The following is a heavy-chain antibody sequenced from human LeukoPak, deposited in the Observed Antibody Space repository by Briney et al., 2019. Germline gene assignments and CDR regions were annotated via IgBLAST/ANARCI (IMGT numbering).Heavy chain of an antibody. CDR1: GGSISSYY. J-gene: IGHJ5*02. CDR2: IYYSGST. Sequence: KPSETLSLTCTVSGGSISSYYWSWIRQPPGPGLEWIGYIYYSGSTNYNPSLRSRVTISVDTSNNQFSLKLNSETAADTAVYYCAGGTWVTIFGVAYNWFDPWGQGTLVTVSS. CDR3: AGGTWVTIFGVAYNWFDP. D-gene: IGHD3-3*01. V-gene: IGHV4-59*01.